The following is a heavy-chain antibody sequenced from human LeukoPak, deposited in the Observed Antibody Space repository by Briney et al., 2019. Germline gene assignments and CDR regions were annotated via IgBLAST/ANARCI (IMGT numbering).Heavy chain of an antibody. D-gene: IGHD2-8*01. CDR3: ARGPLVLLVYAIRGYFDY. CDR1: GESFSGYY. CDR2: INHSGST. J-gene: IGHJ4*02. Sequence: SETLSLTCAVYGESFSGYYWSWIRQPPGKGLEWIGEINHSGSTNYSPSVKSRVTMSLDTSKNQFSLKLNSVTAADTAVYYCARGPLVLLVYAIRGYFDYWGQGTLVTVSS. V-gene: IGHV4-34*01.